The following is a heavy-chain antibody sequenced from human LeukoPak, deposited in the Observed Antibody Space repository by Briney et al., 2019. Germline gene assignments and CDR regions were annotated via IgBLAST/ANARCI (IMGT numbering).Heavy chain of an antibody. CDR3: ARVWFGELRSYYYGMDV. D-gene: IGHD3-10*01. CDR1: GYTFTTYG. CDR2: ISAYNGNT. Sequence: ASVKVSCKPSGYTFTTYGISWVRQAPGQGLEWLGWISAYNGNTNYAQKLQGRVTMTADTSTSTAYMELRSLRSDDTAVYYCARVWFGELRSYYYGMDVWGQGTTVTVSS. J-gene: IGHJ6*02. V-gene: IGHV1-18*01.